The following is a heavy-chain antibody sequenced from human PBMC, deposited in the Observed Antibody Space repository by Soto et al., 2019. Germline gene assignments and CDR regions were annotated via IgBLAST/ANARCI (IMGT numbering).Heavy chain of an antibody. D-gene: IGHD6-13*01. J-gene: IGHJ6*02. Sequence: QVQLVESGGGVVQPGRSLGLSCAASGFTFSSYGMHWVRQAPGKGLEWVAVISYDGSNKYYADSVKGRFTISRDNSKNTLYLQMNSLRAEDTAVYYCASSDSGYSSSWYGGWGIWDYYYGMDVWGQGTTVTVSS. CDR3: ASSDSGYSSSWYGGWGIWDYYYGMDV. V-gene: IGHV3-30*03. CDR1: GFTFSSYG. CDR2: ISYDGSNK.